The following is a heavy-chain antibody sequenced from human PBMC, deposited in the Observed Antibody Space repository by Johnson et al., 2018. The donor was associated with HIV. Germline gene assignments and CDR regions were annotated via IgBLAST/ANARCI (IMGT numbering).Heavy chain of an antibody. CDR2: MKSKNEGGTT. CDR3: ATARNRLWSSSGWTGFWAFDI. V-gene: IGHV3-15*01. CDR1: GFTFSKAW. J-gene: IGHJ3*02. Sequence: VQLVESGGGLVKPGGSLRLSCVASGFTFSKAWMTWVRQAPGKGLEWVGRMKSKNEGGTTDYAAPVKGRFTISRNDSKTTLYLQMNSLNTEDTGKYYCATARNRLWSSSGWTGFWAFDIWGQGTTVTVSS. D-gene: IGHD6-19*01.